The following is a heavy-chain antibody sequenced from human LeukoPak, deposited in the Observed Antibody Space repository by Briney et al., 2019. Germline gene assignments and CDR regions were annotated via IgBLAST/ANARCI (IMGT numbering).Heavy chain of an antibody. V-gene: IGHV4-59*01. Sequence: SETLSLTCTVSGGSINSYYWSWIRQPPGKGLEWIGYISYSGSTNYNPSLKSRVTISVDTSKNQFSLKLSSVTAADTAVYYCARGTYYYDSSCQNNWFDPWGQGTLVTVSS. CDR3: ARGTYYYDSSCQNNWFDP. CDR1: GGSINSYY. J-gene: IGHJ5*02. D-gene: IGHD3-22*01. CDR2: ISYSGST.